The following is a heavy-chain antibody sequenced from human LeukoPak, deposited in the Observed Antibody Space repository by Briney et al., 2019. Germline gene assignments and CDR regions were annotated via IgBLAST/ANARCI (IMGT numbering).Heavy chain of an antibody. D-gene: IGHD3-22*01. CDR2: IYYSGST. CDR1: GGSISSYY. J-gene: IGHJ4*02. CDR3: AGGTYYYDSGGYSFDY. V-gene: IGHV4-59*01. Sequence: SETLSLTCTVSGGSISSYYWSWIRQPPGKGLEWIGYIYYSGSTNYNPSLKSRVTISIDTSKNQFSLKLSSVTAADTAVYYCAGGTYYYDSGGYSFDYWGQGTLVTVSS.